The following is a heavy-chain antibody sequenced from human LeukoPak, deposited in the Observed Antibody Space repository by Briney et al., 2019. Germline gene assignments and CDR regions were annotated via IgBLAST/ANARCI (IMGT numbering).Heavy chain of an antibody. V-gene: IGHV3-21*01. CDR3: ARDGAHAFDI. CDR1: GFTFSSHS. CDR2: ISSSSSYI. Sequence: PGGSLRLSCAASGFTFSSHSMNWVRQAPGKGLEWVSSISSSSSYIYYADSVKGRFTISRDNSKNTLYLQMNSLRAEDTAVYYCARDGAHAFDIWGQGTMVTVSS. J-gene: IGHJ3*02. D-gene: IGHD4/OR15-4a*01.